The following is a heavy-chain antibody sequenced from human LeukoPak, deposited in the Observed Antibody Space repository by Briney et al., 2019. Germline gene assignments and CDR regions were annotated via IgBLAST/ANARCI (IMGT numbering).Heavy chain of an antibody. CDR1: GFTFSSYS. J-gene: IGHJ3*02. V-gene: IGHV3-23*01. Sequence: GGSLRLSCAASGFTFSSYSMNWVRQAPGKGLEWVSAISGSGGSTYYADSVKGRFTISRDNSKNTLYLQMNSLRAEDTAVYYCANSRASFDIWGQGTMVTVSS. CDR3: ANSRASFDI. CDR2: ISGSGGST.